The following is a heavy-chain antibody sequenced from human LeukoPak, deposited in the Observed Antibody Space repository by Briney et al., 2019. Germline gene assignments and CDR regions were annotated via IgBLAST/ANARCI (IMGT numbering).Heavy chain of an antibody. D-gene: IGHD1-14*01. CDR1: GGSISRYY. CDR2: LYYSGSP. J-gene: IGHJ4*02. V-gene: IGHV4-59*13. Sequence: SETLSLTCAVSGGSISRYYWSWIRHPPGKGLEWIGYLYYSGSPNYNPTLTSRVTMSLDTCKSQFALKLRSGTAADMATRHCITGRGVEHCWEYYFDNGGQGTLVTVSS. CDR3: ITGRGVEHCWEYYFDN.